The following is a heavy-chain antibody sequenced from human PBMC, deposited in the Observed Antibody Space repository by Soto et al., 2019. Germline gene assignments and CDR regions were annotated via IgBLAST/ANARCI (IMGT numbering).Heavy chain of an antibody. D-gene: IGHD2-15*01. Sequence: QVQLQESGPGLVKPSQTLSLTCTVSGGSISSGGYYWSWIRQHPGKGLEWIGYIYYSGSTYYNPSLKSRVTISVDTSKNQFSLKLSSVTAGDTAVYYCARLGVCSGGSCYSDSDYWGQGTLVTVSS. J-gene: IGHJ4*02. CDR1: GGSISSGGYY. V-gene: IGHV4-31*03. CDR2: IYYSGST. CDR3: ARLGVCSGGSCYSDSDY.